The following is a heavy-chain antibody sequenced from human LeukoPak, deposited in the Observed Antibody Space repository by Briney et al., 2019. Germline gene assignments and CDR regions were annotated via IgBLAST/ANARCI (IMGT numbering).Heavy chain of an antibody. J-gene: IGHJ4*02. V-gene: IGHV3-20*04. D-gene: IGHD4-17*01. Sequence: PGGSLRLSCAASGFTFSSYGMSWVRQAPGKGLEWVSGINWNGGSTGYADSVKGRFIISRDNAKNSLYLQMNSLRAEDTALYYCARDSEYGDYGVYWGQGTLVTVSS. CDR1: GFTFSSYG. CDR2: INWNGGST. CDR3: ARDSEYGDYGVY.